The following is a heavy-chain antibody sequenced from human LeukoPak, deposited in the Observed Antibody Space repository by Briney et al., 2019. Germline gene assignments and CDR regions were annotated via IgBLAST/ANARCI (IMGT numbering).Heavy chain of an antibody. D-gene: IGHD6-13*01. J-gene: IGHJ4*02. CDR3: AQTIATAATGD. Sequence: GGSLRLSCAASRFTFSHFAMSWVRQAPGKGLEWVSAISGSGHITYYADSVKGRFTISRDNSKNTLYLQMNSLRAEDTAVYYCAQTIATAATGDWGQGTLVTVSS. CDR2: ISGSGHIT. CDR1: RFTFSHFA. V-gene: IGHV3-23*01.